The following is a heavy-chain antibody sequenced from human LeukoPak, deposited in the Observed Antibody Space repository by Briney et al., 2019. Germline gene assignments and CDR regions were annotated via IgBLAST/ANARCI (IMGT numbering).Heavy chain of an antibody. CDR2: IYTSGSA. CDR3: ARMKFFQGYQYYHMDV. V-gene: IGHV4-4*07. J-gene: IGHJ6*03. Sequence: KPSETLSLTCTVSGGSISSYYWSWVRQPAGKGLEWIGRIYTSGSANYNPSLKSRVTMSVDTSKNQFSLKFSSVTAADTAVYYCARMKFFQGYQYYHMDVWGKGTTGTVSS. CDR1: GGSISSYY. D-gene: IGHD3-3*01.